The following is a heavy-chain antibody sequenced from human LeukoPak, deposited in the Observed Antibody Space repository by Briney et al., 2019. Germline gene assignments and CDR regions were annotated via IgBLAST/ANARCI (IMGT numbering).Heavy chain of an antibody. V-gene: IGHV3-21*01. CDR3: AREGPLSAFDY. J-gene: IGHJ4*02. Sequence: GGSLRLSCAASGFTFSSYSMNWVRQAPGKGLEWVSSISSSSSYIYYADSVKGRFTISRDNSKNTLYLQMNSLRAEDTAVYYCAREGPLSAFDYWGQGTLVTVSS. CDR2: ISSSSSYI. CDR1: GFTFSSYS.